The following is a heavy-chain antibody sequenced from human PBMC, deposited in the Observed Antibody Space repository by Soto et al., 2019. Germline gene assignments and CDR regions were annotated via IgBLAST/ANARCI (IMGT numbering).Heavy chain of an antibody. V-gene: IGHV3-48*02. J-gene: IGHJ6*02. CDR3: ARGVSSSDNGMDV. D-gene: IGHD6-6*01. CDR2: MSSRSLTI. Sequence: EVQLVGSGGDLVQPGGSLRVSCAASGFIFSTCSMNWVRQAPGKGLEWVSCMSSRSLTIYYTDSVKGRFTISRDNAKNLLYLQMNSLRDEDTAVYYCARGVSSSDNGMDVWGQGTTVTVSS. CDR1: GFIFSTCS.